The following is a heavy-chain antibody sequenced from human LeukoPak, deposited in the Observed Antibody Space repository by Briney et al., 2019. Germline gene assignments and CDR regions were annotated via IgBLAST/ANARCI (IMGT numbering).Heavy chain of an antibody. CDR2: IYHSGST. CDR3: ARYGYYFDY. CDR1: GGSISSGGYS. V-gene: IGHV4-30-2*01. J-gene: IGHJ4*02. Sequence: KSSQTLSLTCAVSGGSISSGGYSWSWIRQPPGKGLEWIGYIYHSGSTYYNPSLKSRVTISVDRSKNQFSLKLSSVTAADTAVYYCARYGYYFDYWGQGTLVTVSS. D-gene: IGHD4-17*01.